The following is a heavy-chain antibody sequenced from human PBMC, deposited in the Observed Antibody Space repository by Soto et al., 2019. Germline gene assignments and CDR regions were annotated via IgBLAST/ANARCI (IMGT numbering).Heavy chain of an antibody. CDR1: EFTFSRDS. Sequence: GGSLRLSCAASEFTFSRDSMNWVRQAPGKGLEWVSYISSSSTTIYYADSVKGRFTVSRDNAKNSLFLLLNSLRAEDTAVYYCARDKDWAFDYWGQGTLVTVSS. J-gene: IGHJ4*02. CDR2: ISSSSTTI. V-gene: IGHV3-48*04. CDR3: ARDKDWAFDY. D-gene: IGHD3-9*01.